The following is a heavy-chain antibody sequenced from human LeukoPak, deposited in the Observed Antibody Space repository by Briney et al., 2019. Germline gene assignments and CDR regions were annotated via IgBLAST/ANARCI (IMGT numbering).Heavy chain of an antibody. Sequence: GGSLRLSCAASGFTSSSYSMNWVRQAPGKGLEWVSSISSSSSYIYYADSVKGRFTISRDNAKNSLYLQMNSLRAEDTAVYYCARDWGEGIAAHHDYWGQGTLVTVSS. CDR3: ARDWGEGIAAHHDY. J-gene: IGHJ4*02. V-gene: IGHV3-21*01. D-gene: IGHD6-13*01. CDR1: GFTSSSYS. CDR2: ISSSSSYI.